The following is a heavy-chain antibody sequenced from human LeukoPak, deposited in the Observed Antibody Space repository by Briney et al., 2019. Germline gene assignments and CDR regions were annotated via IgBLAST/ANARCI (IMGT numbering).Heavy chain of an antibody. V-gene: IGHV4-59*01. CDR3: ARDKWSIAAAGGGNWFDP. CDR2: IYYSGST. D-gene: IGHD6-13*01. CDR1: GGSISSYY. J-gene: IGHJ5*02. Sequence: SETLSLTCTVSGGSISSYYWSWIRQPPGKGLEWIGYIYYSGSTNYNPSLKSRVTISVDTSKNQFSLKLSSVTAADTAVYYCARDKWSIAAAGGGNWFDPWGQGTLVTVSS.